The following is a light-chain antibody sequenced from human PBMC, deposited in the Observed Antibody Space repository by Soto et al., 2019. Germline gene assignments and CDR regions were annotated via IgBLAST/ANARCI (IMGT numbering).Light chain of an antibody. Sequence: QSVLPQPSSVSVSPGQSITISCTGTSSDVGGYNYVSWYQHHPGKAPKLIIYEVSNRPSGVSNRFSGSKSGNTASLTISGLQAEDETDYYCSSYTSSITYVFGTGTKGTVL. CDR2: EVS. J-gene: IGLJ1*01. CDR1: SSDVGGYNY. V-gene: IGLV2-14*01. CDR3: SSYTSSITYV.